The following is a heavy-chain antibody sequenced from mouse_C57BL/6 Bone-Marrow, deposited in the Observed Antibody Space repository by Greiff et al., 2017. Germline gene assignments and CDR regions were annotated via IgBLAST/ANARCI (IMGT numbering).Heavy chain of an antibody. CDR1: GYTFTNYW. CDR3: ARYDYDTAY. D-gene: IGHD2-4*01. J-gene: IGHJ3*01. V-gene: IGHV1-63*01. Sequence: VQLQQSGAELVRPGTSVKMSCKASGYTFTNYWIGWAKQRPGHGLEWIGDIYPGGGYTNYNEKFKGKATLSADKSSSTAYMQFRSLTSEDSAIYYCARYDYDTAYWGQGTLVTVSA. CDR2: IYPGGGYT.